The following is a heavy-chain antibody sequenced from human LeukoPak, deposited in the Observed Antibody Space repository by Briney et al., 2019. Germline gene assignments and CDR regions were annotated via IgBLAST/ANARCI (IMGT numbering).Heavy chain of an antibody. CDR3: ARDTNGDYYFDY. CDR2: INPNSGGT. D-gene: IGHD7-27*01. Sequence: GSSVKVSCKTSGGTFSSYAISWVRQAPGQGLEWMGWINPNSGGTNYAQKFQGRVTMTRDTSISTAYMELSRLRSDDTAVYYCARDTNGDYYFDYWGQGTLVTVSS. CDR1: GGTFSSYA. J-gene: IGHJ4*02. V-gene: IGHV1-2*02.